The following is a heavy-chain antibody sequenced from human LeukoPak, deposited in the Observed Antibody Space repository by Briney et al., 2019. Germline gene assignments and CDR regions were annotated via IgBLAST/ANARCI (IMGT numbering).Heavy chain of an antibody. D-gene: IGHD6-19*01. CDR3: ARLIGSGWYFDY. J-gene: IGHJ4*02. CDR1: GYSFTSYW. CDR2: FYHGDSDT. Sequence: RGASLKISCNGSGYSFTSYWIGWVRQMPGKGLEWMGIFYHGDSDTCYSPSFQGQVTISADKPISTPSLQWSSLKASDTAMYYCARLIGSGWYFDYWGQGTLVTVSS. V-gene: IGHV5-51*01.